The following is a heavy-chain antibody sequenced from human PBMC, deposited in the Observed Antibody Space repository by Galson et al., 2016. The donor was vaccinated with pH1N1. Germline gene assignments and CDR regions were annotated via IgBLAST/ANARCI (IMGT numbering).Heavy chain of an antibody. Sequence: SLRLSCAGSGFTFSGYSMDWVRQAPGRGPEWISYINSRGTSTIYSESVKGRFTVSRDNGQNSLYLEMNTVRVEDTAVYYCARDLSGFTYGYMSSYFDLWGQGALVIVSP. J-gene: IGHJ4*02. CDR1: GFTFSGYS. V-gene: IGHV3-48*04. CDR2: INSRGTST. D-gene: IGHD5-18*01. CDR3: ARDLSGFTYGYMSSYFDL.